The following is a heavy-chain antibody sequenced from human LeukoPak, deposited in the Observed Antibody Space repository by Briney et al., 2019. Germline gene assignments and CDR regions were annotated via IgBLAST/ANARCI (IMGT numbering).Heavy chain of an antibody. CDR1: DGSFSGYY. J-gene: IGHJ3*02. CDR3: ARPRYFNDGSGHTDI. Sequence: SETLSLTCGVYDGSFSGYYWTWIRQSPGKGLEWIGEINSSGSINYNPSLKSRVTISPDTSKSQFSLKLISVTAADTAVYYCARPRYFNDGSGHTDIWGQGTMVTVSS. D-gene: IGHD3-22*01. CDR2: INSSGSI. V-gene: IGHV4-34*01.